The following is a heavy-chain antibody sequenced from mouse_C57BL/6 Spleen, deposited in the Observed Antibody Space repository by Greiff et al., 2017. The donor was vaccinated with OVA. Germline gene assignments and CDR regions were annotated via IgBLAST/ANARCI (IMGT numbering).Heavy chain of an antibody. Sequence: VQLQQPGAELVKPGASVKLSCKASGYTFTSYWMQWVKQRPGQGLEWIGEIDPSDSYTNYNQKFKGKATLTVDTSSSTAYMQLSSLTSEDSAVYYCATYGSAWFAYWGQGTLVTVSA. J-gene: IGHJ3*01. CDR3: ATYGSAWFAY. V-gene: IGHV1-50*01. CDR1: GYTFTSYW. CDR2: IDPSDSYT. D-gene: IGHD1-1*01.